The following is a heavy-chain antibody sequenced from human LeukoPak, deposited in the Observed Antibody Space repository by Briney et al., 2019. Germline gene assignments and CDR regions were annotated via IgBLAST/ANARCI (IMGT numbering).Heavy chain of an antibody. CDR3: ARGDAFSGDH. Sequence: PGGSLRLSCAVSGFNFPKFWMSWVRQAPGRGLEWVANTQPEGNEKFSVESVKGRFTISRDNTKDLLFLQMNDLRVEDTGVYYCARGDAFSGDHWGQGTQVTVST. CDR2: TQPEGNEK. D-gene: IGHD3-16*01. CDR1: GFNFPKFW. J-gene: IGHJ4*02. V-gene: IGHV3-7*03.